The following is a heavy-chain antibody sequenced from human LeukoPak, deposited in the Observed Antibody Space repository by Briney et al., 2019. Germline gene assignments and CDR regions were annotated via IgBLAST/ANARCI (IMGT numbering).Heavy chain of an antibody. V-gene: IGHV1-69*06. J-gene: IGHJ4*02. Sequence: SVKVSCKASGGTFTSYAISWVRQAPGQGLEWMGGIIPIFGTANYAQKFQGRVTITADKSTSTAYMELSSLRSEDTAVYYCARDRGGSIAAAGTFDYWGQGTLVTVSS. CDR3: ARDRGGSIAAAGTFDY. CDR1: GGTFTSYA. CDR2: IIPIFGTA. D-gene: IGHD6-13*01.